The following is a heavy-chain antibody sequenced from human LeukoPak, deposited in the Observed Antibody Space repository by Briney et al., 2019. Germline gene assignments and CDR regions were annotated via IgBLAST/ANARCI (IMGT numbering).Heavy chain of an antibody. D-gene: IGHD4-23*01. CDR2: IYYSGST. CDR1: GGSISSSSYY. Sequence: SETLSLTCTVSGGSISSSSYYWGWIRQPPGKGLEWIGSIYYSGSTYYNPSLKSRVTMSVDTSKNQFSLKLSSVTAADTAVYYCARAPPNSGHNDYWGQGTLVTVSP. V-gene: IGHV4-39*07. CDR3: ARAPPNSGHNDY. J-gene: IGHJ4*02.